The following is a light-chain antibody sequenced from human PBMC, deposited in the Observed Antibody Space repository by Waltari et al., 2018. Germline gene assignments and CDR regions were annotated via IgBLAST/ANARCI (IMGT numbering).Light chain of an antibody. CDR2: YDD. J-gene: IGLJ2*01. CDR3: AAWDDSLNGPQ. CDR1: SSNIGNNA. Sequence: QSVLTQPPSVSEAPRQRVTISCSGSSSNIGNNAVNWYQQLPGKAPKLLIYYDDLPPSGVSDRFSGSKSGTSASLAISGLQSEDEADYYCAAWDDSLNGPQFGGGTKLTVL. V-gene: IGLV1-36*01.